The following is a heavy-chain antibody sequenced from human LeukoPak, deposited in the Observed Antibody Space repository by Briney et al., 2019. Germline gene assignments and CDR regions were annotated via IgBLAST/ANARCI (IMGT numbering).Heavy chain of an antibody. Sequence: GGSLRLSCAASGFTFSSYAMSWVRQAPGKGLEWVSAISGSGGSTYYADSVKGRFTISRDNSKNTLYLQVNRLRAEDTAVYYCAKSHYDYVGGSYRHSARTEWGQGTLVTVSS. CDR2: ISGSGGST. J-gene: IGHJ1*01. D-gene: IGHD3-16*02. CDR3: AKSHYDYVGGSYRHSARTE. CDR1: GFTFSSYA. V-gene: IGHV3-23*01.